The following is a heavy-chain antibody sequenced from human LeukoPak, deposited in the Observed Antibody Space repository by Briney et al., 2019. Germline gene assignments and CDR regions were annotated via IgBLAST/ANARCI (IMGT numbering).Heavy chain of an antibody. CDR1: GGSISSSSYY. J-gene: IGHJ4*02. V-gene: IGHV4-39*07. D-gene: IGHD2-21*01. CDR3: ARLCTHAEYYFDY. Sequence: PSETLSLTCTVSGGSISSSSYYWGWIRQPPGKGLEWIGSIYYSGSTYYNPSLKSRVTISVDTSKNQFSLKLSSVTAADTAVYYCARLCTHAEYYFDYWGQGTLVTVSS. CDR2: IYYSGST.